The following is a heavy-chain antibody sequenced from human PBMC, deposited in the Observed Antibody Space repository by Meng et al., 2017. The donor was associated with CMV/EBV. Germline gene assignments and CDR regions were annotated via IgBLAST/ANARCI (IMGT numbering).Heavy chain of an antibody. D-gene: IGHD5-12*01. CDR3: AKDIGATIGRGAIDY. V-gene: IGHV3-43*01. J-gene: IGHJ4*02. CDR2: ISWDGGST. Sequence: GESLKISCAAPGFTFDDYTMHWVRQAPGKGLEWVSLISWDGGSTYYADSVKGRFTISRDNSKNSLYLQMNSLRTEDTALYYCAKDIGATIGRGAIDYWGQGTLVTVSS. CDR1: GFTFDDYT.